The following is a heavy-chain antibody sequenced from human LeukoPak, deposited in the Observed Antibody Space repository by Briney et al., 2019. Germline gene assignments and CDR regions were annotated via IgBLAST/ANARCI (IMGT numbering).Heavy chain of an antibody. D-gene: IGHD5-18*01. CDR1: GYTFTGYY. V-gene: IGHV1-2*06. J-gene: IGHJ4*02. Sequence: ASVKVSCKASGYTFTGYYMHWVRQAPGQGLEWMGRINPNSGGTNYAQKFQGRVTMTRDTSISTAYMELSRLRSDDTAVYYCARDLVRAKTSVQLWGAVGYWGQGTLVTVSS. CDR2: INPNSGGT. CDR3: ARDLVRAKTSVQLWGAVGY.